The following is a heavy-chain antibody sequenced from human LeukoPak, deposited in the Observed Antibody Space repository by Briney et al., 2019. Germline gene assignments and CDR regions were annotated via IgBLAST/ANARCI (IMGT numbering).Heavy chain of an antibody. Sequence: GSSVNVSFKASGGTFSSYAISWVRQAPGQGLEWMGWISAYNGNTNYAQKLQGRVTMTTDTSTSTAYMELRSLRSDDTAVYYCARDDSSGYYGSRTAFDIWGQGTMVTVSS. V-gene: IGHV1-18*01. CDR2: ISAYNGNT. J-gene: IGHJ3*02. CDR1: GGTFSSYA. D-gene: IGHD3-22*01. CDR3: ARDDSSGYYGSRTAFDI.